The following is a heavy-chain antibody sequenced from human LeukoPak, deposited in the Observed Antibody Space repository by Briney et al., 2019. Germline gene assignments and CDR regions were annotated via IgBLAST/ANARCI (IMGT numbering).Heavy chain of an antibody. CDR3: ARDWCGGGSCYYFDH. Sequence: GGSLRLSCAASRFTFTDYGMHWVRQPPGKGLEWVALIWYDGSGKYYADSVKGRFTISRDNSKNTLYPQMNSLRAEDTAVYYCARDWCGGGSCYYFDHWGQGTLVTVSS. J-gene: IGHJ4*02. V-gene: IGHV3-33*01. CDR1: RFTFTDYG. CDR2: IWYDGSGK. D-gene: IGHD2-15*01.